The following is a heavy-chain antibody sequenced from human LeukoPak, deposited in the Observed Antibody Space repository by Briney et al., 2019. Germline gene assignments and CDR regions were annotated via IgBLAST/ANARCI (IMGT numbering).Heavy chain of an antibody. Sequence: GGSLRLSCAGSGFTFSGYEMNWVRQAPGKGLEWVSYINTRGTTTYYADSVKGRFTISRDNAKNSLYLQMSSLRAEDTAVYYCARDQTMDVWGQGTTVTVSS. V-gene: IGHV3-48*03. CDR3: ARDQTMDV. CDR1: GFTFSGYE. J-gene: IGHJ6*02. CDR2: INTRGTTT.